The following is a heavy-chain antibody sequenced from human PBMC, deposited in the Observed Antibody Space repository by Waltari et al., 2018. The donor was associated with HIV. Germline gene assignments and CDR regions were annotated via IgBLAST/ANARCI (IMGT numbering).Heavy chain of an antibody. Sequence: EVQLLESGGGLVQHGGSLRLSLAASGLPFSSYAMSWVRQAPGKGLEWVSAISGSGGSTYYADSVKGRFTISRDNSKNTLYLQMNSLRAEDTAVYYCAKGVLLLRPFDPWGQGTLVTVSS. D-gene: IGHD3-10*01. CDR2: ISGSGGST. CDR1: GLPFSSYA. J-gene: IGHJ5*02. CDR3: AKGVLLLRPFDP. V-gene: IGHV3-23*01.